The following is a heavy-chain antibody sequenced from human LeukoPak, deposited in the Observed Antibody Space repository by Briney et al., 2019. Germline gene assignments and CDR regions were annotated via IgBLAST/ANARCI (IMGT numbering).Heavy chain of an antibody. D-gene: IGHD6-13*01. CDR2: IYHSGST. CDR1: GYSISTGYY. V-gene: IGHV4-38-2*02. CDR3: ARGDKAAAGVSTLDY. Sequence: PSETLSLTCTVSGYSISTGYYWGWIRQPPGKGLEWIGSIYHSGSTYYNPSLKSRVTISVDTSKNQFSLKLSSVTAADTAVYYCARGDKAAAGVSTLDYWGQGTLVTVSS. J-gene: IGHJ4*02.